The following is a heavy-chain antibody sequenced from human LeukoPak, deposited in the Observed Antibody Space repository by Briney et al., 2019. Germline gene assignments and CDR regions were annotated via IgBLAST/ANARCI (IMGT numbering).Heavy chain of an antibody. CDR3: ARGQYYYGFTDY. D-gene: IGHD3-10*01. V-gene: IGHV1-8*03. Sequence: ASVKVSCKASGYTFTSYDINWVRQATGQGLEWMGWMNPNSGNTGYAQKFQDRVTITRNTSISTAYMELSSLRSEDTAVYYCARGQYYYGFTDYWGQGTLVTVSS. CDR2: MNPNSGNT. J-gene: IGHJ4*02. CDR1: GYTFTSYD.